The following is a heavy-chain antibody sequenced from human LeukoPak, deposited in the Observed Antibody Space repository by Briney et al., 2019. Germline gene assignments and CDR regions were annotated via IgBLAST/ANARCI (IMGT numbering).Heavy chain of an antibody. Sequence: ASVKVSCKASGYTFTSYDINWVRQATGQGLEWMGWMNPNSGNTGYAQKFQGRVTITRNTSISTAYMELSSLRSEDTAVYYCARFRGYSYGYNYYYYMDVWGKGTTVTVSS. V-gene: IGHV1-8*03. CDR2: MNPNSGNT. CDR1: GYTFTSYD. D-gene: IGHD5-18*01. J-gene: IGHJ6*03. CDR3: ARFRGYSYGYNYYYYMDV.